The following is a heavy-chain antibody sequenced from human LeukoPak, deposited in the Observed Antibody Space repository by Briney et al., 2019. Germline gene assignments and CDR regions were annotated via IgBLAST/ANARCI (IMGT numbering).Heavy chain of an antibody. CDR1: GFTLSSYA. D-gene: IGHD3-22*01. CDR2: ISYIGSNK. Sequence: RYLRHSRAASGFTLSSYAMHGVRPAPGKGLDWVAVISYIGSNKYYADSVKGRFTISRDNSKNTLYLQMNSLRAEDTAVYYCARDGGSGYYYSFDYWGQGTLVTVSS. V-gene: IGHV3-30-3*01. J-gene: IGHJ4*02. CDR3: ARDGGSGYYYSFDY.